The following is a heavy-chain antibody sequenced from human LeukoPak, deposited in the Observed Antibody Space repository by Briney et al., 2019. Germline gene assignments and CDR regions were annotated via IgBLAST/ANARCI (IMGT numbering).Heavy chain of an antibody. CDR1: GGSISSYY. Sequence: PSETLSLTCTVSGGSISSYYWSWIRQPPGKGLEWIGYIYYSGSTNYNPSLKSRVTISVDTSKNQFSLKLSSVTAADMAVYYCARVGCSGGSCYDDAFDIWGQGTMVTVPS. V-gene: IGHV4-59*01. J-gene: IGHJ3*02. CDR3: ARVGCSGGSCYDDAFDI. D-gene: IGHD2-15*01. CDR2: IYYSGST.